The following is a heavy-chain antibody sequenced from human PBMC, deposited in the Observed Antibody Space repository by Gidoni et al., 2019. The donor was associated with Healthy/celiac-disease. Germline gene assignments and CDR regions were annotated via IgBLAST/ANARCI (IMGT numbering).Heavy chain of an antibody. CDR3: ASLGYCSSTSCPPYYYYYGMDV. CDR2: IIPILGIA. Sequence: QVQLVHSGAAVKKPGSSVQVSFTASGSTFISYTISWVRQAPGQGLESMGRIIPILGIANYAQKFQGRVTITADKSTSTAYMELSSLRSEDTAVYYCASLGYCSSTSCPPYYYYYGMDVWGQGTTVTVSS. D-gene: IGHD2-2*01. CDR1: GSTFISYT. V-gene: IGHV1-69*02. J-gene: IGHJ6*02.